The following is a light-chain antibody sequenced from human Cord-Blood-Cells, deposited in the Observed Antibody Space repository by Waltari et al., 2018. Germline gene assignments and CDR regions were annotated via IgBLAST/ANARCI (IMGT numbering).Light chain of an antibody. J-gene: IGLJ1*01. CDR2: EVS. Sequence: QSALTQPPSVSGSPGQSVNISCTGPSSHVGSYNRVSWYQQPPGTAPNLMIYEVSNRPSGVPDRFSGSRSGNTASLTISGLQAEDEADYYCSSYTSSSTVFGTGTKVTVL. V-gene: IGLV2-18*02. CDR1: SSHVGSYNR. CDR3: SSYTSSSTV.